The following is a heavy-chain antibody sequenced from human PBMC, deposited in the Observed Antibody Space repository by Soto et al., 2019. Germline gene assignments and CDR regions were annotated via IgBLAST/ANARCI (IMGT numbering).Heavy chain of an antibody. CDR3: ARDRWFGGMDV. D-gene: IGHD3-10*01. CDR2: IGTAGDT. J-gene: IGHJ6*02. V-gene: IGHV3-13*01. Sequence: GGSLRLSCAASGFTFSNSDMHWVRQVTGKGLEWVSFIGTAGDTYYPGSVKGRLTISRENAKNSLYLQMNSLRAGDAAVYYCARDRWFGGMDVWGQGTTVTVSS. CDR1: GFTFSNSD.